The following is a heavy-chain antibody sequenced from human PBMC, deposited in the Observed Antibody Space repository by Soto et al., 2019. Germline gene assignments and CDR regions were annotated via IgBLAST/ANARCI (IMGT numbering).Heavy chain of an antibody. D-gene: IGHD6-13*01. J-gene: IGHJ4*02. V-gene: IGHV1-69*13. CDR2: IIPIFGTA. CDR1: GGTFSSYA. CDR3: ARDQGDSSWQVPYYFDY. Sequence: SVKVSCKASGGTFSSYAISWVRQAPGQGLEWMGGIIPIFGTANYAQKFQGRVTITADESTSTAYMELSSLRSEDTAVYYCARDQGDSSWQVPYYFDYWGQGTLVTVSS.